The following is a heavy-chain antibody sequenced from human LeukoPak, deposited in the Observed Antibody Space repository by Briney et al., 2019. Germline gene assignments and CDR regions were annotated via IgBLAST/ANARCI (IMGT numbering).Heavy chain of an antibody. CDR2: ISGYNGKT. D-gene: IGHD6-13*01. J-gene: IGHJ6*03. CDR1: GYTFNTYG. Sequence: GASVKVSCKASGYTFNTYGITWVRQAPGQGLEWMGWISGYNGKTKYAQKLQDRVTMTTDTSTTTAYMELRSLTSDDTAVYYCARDLGILQRNMDVWGKGTTVTISS. CDR3: ARDLGILQRNMDV. V-gene: IGHV1-18*01.